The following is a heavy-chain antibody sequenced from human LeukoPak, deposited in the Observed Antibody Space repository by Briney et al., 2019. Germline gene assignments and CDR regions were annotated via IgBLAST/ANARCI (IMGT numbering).Heavy chain of an antibody. J-gene: IGHJ5*02. Sequence: SETLSLTCAVYGGSFSGYYCSWIRNPQGKGQGRIGEINNSGSTNYNPSLKSRVTISVDSSKNQFSLKLSSVTAADTAVYYCARGSRITGLNWFDPWGQGTLVTVSS. CDR1: GGSFSGYY. V-gene: IGHV4-34*01. D-gene: IGHD1-20*01. CDR2: INNSGST. CDR3: ARGSRITGLNWFDP.